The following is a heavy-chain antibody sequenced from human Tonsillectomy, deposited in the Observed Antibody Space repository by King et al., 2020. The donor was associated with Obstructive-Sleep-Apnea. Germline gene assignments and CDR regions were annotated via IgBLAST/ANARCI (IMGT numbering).Heavy chain of an antibody. CDR2: TSGSGGST. J-gene: IGHJ6*02. CDR1: GFTFSSYA. Sequence: VQLVESGGGLVQPGGSLRLSCAASGFTFSSYAMSWVRQAPGKGLEWVSATSGSGGSTYYADSVKGRFTISRDNSKNTLYLQMNSLRAEDTAVYYCAKLMRSSSSSDYYYGMDVWGQGTTVTVSS. D-gene: IGHD6-6*01. V-gene: IGHV3-23*04. CDR3: AKLMRSSSSSDYYYGMDV.